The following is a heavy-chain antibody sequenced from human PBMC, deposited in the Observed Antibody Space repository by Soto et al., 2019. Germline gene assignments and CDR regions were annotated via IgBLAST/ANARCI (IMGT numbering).Heavy chain of an antibody. Sequence: QVQLVESGGGVVQPGRSLRLSCAASGFTFSSYGMHWVRQAPGKGLEWVAVIWYDGSNKYYADSVKGRFTISRDNSKNTLYLQMNSLRAEDTAVDYCASAAAGTPFDYWGQGTLVTVSS. CDR2: IWYDGSNK. D-gene: IGHD6-13*01. CDR1: GFTFSSYG. V-gene: IGHV3-33*01. J-gene: IGHJ4*02. CDR3: ASAAAGTPFDY.